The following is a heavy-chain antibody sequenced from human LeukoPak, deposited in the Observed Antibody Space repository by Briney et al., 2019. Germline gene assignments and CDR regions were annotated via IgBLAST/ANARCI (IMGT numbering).Heavy chain of an antibody. D-gene: IGHD3-22*01. CDR1: GGSTSSYY. CDR3: ARALYYYDSSGYYYRAFDI. CDR2: TYNSGRN. J-gene: IGHJ3*02. Sequence: SETLSLTCTLSGGSTSSYYWSWIRHPAGEGLEWIGPTYNSGRNKYNPSIKSRVTMSVDTSKNKFSLKLSSVTAADTAVYYCARALYYYDSSGYYYRAFDIRGQGTMVTVSS. V-gene: IGHV4-4*07.